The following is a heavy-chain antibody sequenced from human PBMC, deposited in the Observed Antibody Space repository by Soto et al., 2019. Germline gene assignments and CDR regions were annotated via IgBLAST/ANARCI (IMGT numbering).Heavy chain of an antibody. V-gene: IGHV4-39*01. CDR2: IYYSGST. CDR1: GVSIISSGYY. D-gene: IGHD3-3*01. J-gene: IGHJ5*02. Sequence: SGTXSLTCALSGVSIISSGYYWGWIRQPPGNVLEGIGSIYYSGSTYYNPSLKSRVTISVDTSKNQFSLKLSSVTAADTAVYYCARIVIDRYYDFWSGYSNCFDPWGQGTLVTVSS. CDR3: ARIVIDRYYDFWSGYSNCFDP.